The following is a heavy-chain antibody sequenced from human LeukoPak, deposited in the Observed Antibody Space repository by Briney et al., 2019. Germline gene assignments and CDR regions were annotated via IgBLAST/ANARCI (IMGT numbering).Heavy chain of an antibody. V-gene: IGHV3-23*01. CDR1: GLTFTTSA. CDR3: TKGDYDVLTALDY. J-gene: IGHJ4*02. CDR2: ISGSGGSS. D-gene: IGHD3-9*01. Sequence: GGSLRLSCAATGLTFTTSAMTWVRQAPGKGLEWVSSISGSGGSSYHADSVKGRFTISRDNSKNTVYLHMNSLRADDTAIYYCTKGDYDVLTALDYWGQGTLVTVSS.